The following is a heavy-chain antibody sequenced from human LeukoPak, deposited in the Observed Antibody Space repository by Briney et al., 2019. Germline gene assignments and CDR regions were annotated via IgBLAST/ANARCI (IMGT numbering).Heavy chain of an antibody. D-gene: IGHD3-16*01. CDR2: INPNSGGT. Sequence: ASVKVSCKASGYTFTGYYMHWVRQAPGQGLEWMGRINPNSGGTNYAQKFQGRVTMTRDTSISTAYMELSRLRSDDTAVYYCVRDKDYDTLRGANWFDPWGQGTLVTVSS. J-gene: IGHJ5*02. CDR3: VRDKDYDTLRGANWFDP. CDR1: GYTFTGYY. V-gene: IGHV1-2*06.